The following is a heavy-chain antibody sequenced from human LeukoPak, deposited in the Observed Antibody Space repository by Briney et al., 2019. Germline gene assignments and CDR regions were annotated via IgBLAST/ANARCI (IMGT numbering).Heavy chain of an antibody. CDR2: IYHSGST. CDR3: ARQGAVQLAP. V-gene: IGHV4-4*02. J-gene: IGHJ5*02. Sequence: GSLRLSCAASGFTFSSYSMNWVRQPPGKGLEWIGEIYHSGSTNYNPSLKSRVTISVDKSKNQFSLKLSSVTAADTAVYYCARQGAVQLAPWGQGTLVTVSS. D-gene: IGHD6-13*01. CDR1: GFTFSSYSM.